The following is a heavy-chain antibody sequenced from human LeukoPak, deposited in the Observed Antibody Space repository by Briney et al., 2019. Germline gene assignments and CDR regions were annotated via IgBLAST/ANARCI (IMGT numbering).Heavy chain of an antibody. V-gene: IGHV3-23*01. CDR1: GFTFSSYA. CDR2: ISGSGGST. CDR3: AKEGGSYYNAFDI. Sequence: GGSLRLSCAASGFTFSSYAMSWVRQSTWKWLECVSAISGSGGSTYYADSVKGRFTISRDNSKNKLYLQMNSLRAEDTAVYYCAKEGGSYYNAFDIWGQGTMVTVSS. J-gene: IGHJ3*02. D-gene: IGHD1-26*01.